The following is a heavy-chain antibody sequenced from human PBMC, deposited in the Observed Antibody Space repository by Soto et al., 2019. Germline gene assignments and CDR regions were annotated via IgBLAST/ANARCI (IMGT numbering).Heavy chain of an antibody. Sequence: GGSLRLSCAASGFTFSSYAMHWVRQAPGKGLEWVAVISYDGSNKYYADSVKGRFTISRDNSKNTLYLQMISLRAEDTAVYYCAPKDYYDSSGYWNLFDLWGQGTMVTVSS. CDR3: APKDYYDSSGYWNLFDL. CDR2: ISYDGSNK. J-gene: IGHJ3*01. D-gene: IGHD3-22*01. V-gene: IGHV3-30-3*01. CDR1: GFTFSSYA.